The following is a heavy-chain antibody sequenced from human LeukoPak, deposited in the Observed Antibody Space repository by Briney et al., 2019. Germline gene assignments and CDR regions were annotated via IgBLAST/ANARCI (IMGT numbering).Heavy chain of an antibody. V-gene: IGHV4-34*01. CDR2: INHSGST. CDR3: ARWASNSWYRFSDAFDI. J-gene: IGHJ3*02. Sequence: SETLSLTCAVSGGSFSGYYWSWIRQPPGKGLEWIGEINHSGSTNYNPSLKSRVTISVDTSKNQFSLKLSSVTAADTAVYYCARWASNSWYRFSDAFDIWGQGTMVTVSS. CDR1: GGSFSGYY. D-gene: IGHD6-13*01.